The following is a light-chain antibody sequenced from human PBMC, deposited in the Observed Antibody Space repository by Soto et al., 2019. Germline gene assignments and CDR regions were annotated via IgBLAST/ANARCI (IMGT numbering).Light chain of an antibody. Sequence: EIVLTQSPGPLSLSPGERATLSCRASQSVPSNFLAWYQQKPGQAPILVIYGVSRRATGIPDRFSGSGSGTDFTLTISRLEPEDFAVYYCQQYDSSWTFGQGTKVEIK. CDR2: GVS. J-gene: IGKJ1*01. V-gene: IGKV3-20*01. CDR1: QSVPSNF. CDR3: QQYDSSWT.